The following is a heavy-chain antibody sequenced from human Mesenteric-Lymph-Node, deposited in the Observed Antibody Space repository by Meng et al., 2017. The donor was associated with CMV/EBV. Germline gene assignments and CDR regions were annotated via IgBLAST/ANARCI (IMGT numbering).Heavy chain of an antibody. CDR1: GFTLSTYW. J-gene: IGHJ4*02. Sequence: GGSLRLSCAASGFTLSTYWMYWVRQASGKGLVWVARTNSDGSSTRYADSVKGRFTISRDNAKNTLYLQMNSLRAEDTAVYYCARVGVREIEDYFDYWGQGTLVTVSS. V-gene: IGHV3-74*01. CDR2: TNSDGSST. D-gene: IGHD1-26*01. CDR3: ARVGVREIEDYFDY.